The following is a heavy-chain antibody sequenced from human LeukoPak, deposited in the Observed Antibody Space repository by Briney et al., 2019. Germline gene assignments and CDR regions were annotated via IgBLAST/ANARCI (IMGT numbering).Heavy chain of an antibody. CDR3: ARDDTTMILNL. CDR2: ITRSNSYI. CDR1: GFTFSNYN. D-gene: IGHD3-22*01. Sequence: SGGSLRLSWAASGFTFSNYNMNWVRQAPGKWLEWVSTITRSNSYIYYADSVRGRFTISRDNAKNSLYLQMSSLRAEDTAVYYCARDDTTMILNLWGRGTLVTVSS. V-gene: IGHV3-21*01. J-gene: IGHJ2*01.